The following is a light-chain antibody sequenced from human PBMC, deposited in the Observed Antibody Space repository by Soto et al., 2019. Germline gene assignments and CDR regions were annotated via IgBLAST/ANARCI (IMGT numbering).Light chain of an antibody. CDR2: GAS. V-gene: IGKV3-20*01. J-gene: IGKJ1*01. CDR1: QSVSSRY. Sequence: EIVLTQSPGTLSLSPGEGATLSCRVSQSVSSRYLAWYQQKPGQAPRLLIYGASSRATGIPERFSGSGSGTDFTLTISRLEPEDFAVYYCQQYGSSRAFGQGTKVELK. CDR3: QQYGSSRA.